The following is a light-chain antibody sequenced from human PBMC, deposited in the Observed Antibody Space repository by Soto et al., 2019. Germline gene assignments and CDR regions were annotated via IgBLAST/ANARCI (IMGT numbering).Light chain of an antibody. CDR1: QSVSSNY. Sequence: EIVVTQSPGTLSLSPGERATLSCRASQSVSSNYLAWYQQKHGQAPRLLIYGISTRATGIPDRFSGSGSGTEFSLTISRLEPEDFAVYYCQQYGSYPLSCGGGTKVDIK. CDR2: GIS. V-gene: IGKV3-20*01. CDR3: QQYGSYPLS. J-gene: IGKJ4*01.